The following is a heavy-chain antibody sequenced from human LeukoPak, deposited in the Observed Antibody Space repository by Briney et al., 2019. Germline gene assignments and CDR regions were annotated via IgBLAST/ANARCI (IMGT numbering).Heavy chain of an antibody. J-gene: IGHJ3*02. CDR1: GFTVSGDY. V-gene: IGHV3-53*01. CDR2: MYPGGGT. D-gene: IGHD2-15*01. CDR3: ARDNRVVRTFDI. Sequence: PGGSLRLSCAASGFTVSGDYMSWVRQAPGKGLEWVSIMYPGGGTYYAVSVKGRFTISRDNSKNTLYLQMNSLSAEDTAVYYCARDNRVVRTFDIWGQGTMVTVSS.